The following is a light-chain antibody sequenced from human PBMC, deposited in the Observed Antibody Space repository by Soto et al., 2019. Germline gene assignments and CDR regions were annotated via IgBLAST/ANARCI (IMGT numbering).Light chain of an antibody. J-gene: IGKJ4*01. CDR2: DDS. CDR3: QQRTNWPLT. CDR1: QSVSNS. V-gene: IGKV3-11*01. Sequence: EIVLTQSPATLSLSPGERATLSCWASQSVSNSLAWYQQRPGQSPRLLIYDDSTRATGIPARFGGSGSGTDFTLTISSLETEDFAVYYCQQRTNWPLTFGGGTKVEI.